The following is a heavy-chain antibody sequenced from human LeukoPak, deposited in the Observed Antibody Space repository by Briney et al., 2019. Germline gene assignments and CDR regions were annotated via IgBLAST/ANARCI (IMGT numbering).Heavy chain of an antibody. CDR1: GFDFSSNW. CDR2: IKGDGIST. Sequence: PGRSLRLSCAASGFDFSSNWMHWVRHAPGQGLVWVSRIKGDGISTNYADSVKGRFTISRDIAKNTLYLQMNSLRAEDTAVYYCARSNIAAAGTCNYWGQGTLVTVSS. CDR3: ARSNIAAAGTCNY. V-gene: IGHV3-74*01. J-gene: IGHJ4*02. D-gene: IGHD6-13*01.